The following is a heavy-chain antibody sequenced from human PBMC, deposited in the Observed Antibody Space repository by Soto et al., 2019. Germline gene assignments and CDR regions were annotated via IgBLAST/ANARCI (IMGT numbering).Heavy chain of an antibody. D-gene: IGHD2-2*01. CDR2: IYHSGST. V-gene: IGHV4-38-2*01. CDR1: GYSISSGYY. CDR3: ARARGGTSRYFDY. J-gene: IGHJ4*02. Sequence: PSETLSLTCAVSGYSISSGYYWGWIRQPPGKGLEWIGSIYHSGSTYYNPSLKSRVTISVDTSKNQFSLELSSVTAADTAVYYCARARGGTSRYFDYWGQGTLVTVSS.